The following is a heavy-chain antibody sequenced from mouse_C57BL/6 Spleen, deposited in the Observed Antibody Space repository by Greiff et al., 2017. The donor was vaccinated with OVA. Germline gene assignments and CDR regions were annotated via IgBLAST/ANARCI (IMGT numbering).Heavy chain of an antibody. Sequence: QVQLQQPGAELVKPGASVKLSCKASGYTFTSYWMQWVKQRPGQGLEWIGEIDPSDSYTNYNQKFKGKATLTVDTSSSTAYMQLSSLTSEDSAVYYCARCPETAQGGSSWFAYWGQGTLVTVSA. J-gene: IGHJ3*01. D-gene: IGHD3-2*02. CDR2: IDPSDSYT. CDR1: GYTFTSYW. V-gene: IGHV1-50*01. CDR3: ARCPETAQGGSSWFAY.